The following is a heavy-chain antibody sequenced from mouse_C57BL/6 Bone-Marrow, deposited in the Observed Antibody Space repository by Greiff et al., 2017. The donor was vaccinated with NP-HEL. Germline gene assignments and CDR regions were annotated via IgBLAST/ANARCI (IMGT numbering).Heavy chain of an antibody. CDR1: GFTFTDDY. Sequence: EVQLQQSGAELVRPGASVKLSCTASGFTFTDDYMHWVKQRPEQGLAWIGWIDPYNGDTEYAPTFQGTATLTADKSSNAAYLQLSSLTSEDSAVYYCATRLLLRSFDYWGQGTTLTVSS. D-gene: IGHD1-1*01. J-gene: IGHJ2*01. V-gene: IGHV14-4*01. CDR3: ATRLLLRSFDY. CDR2: IDPYNGDT.